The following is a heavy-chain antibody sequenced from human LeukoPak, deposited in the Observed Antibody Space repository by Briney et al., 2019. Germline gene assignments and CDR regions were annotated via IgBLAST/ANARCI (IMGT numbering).Heavy chain of an antibody. Sequence: SETLSLTSTVSGGSVSSSYWSWIRQPPGKGLEWIVSIFYSGTTNYNPSLKSRVTMSLDTSKNQISLSLNSVTAADTAVYYCARGDYYYDSSGSFDYWGQGTLVTVSS. CDR1: GGSVSSSY. CDR2: IFYSGTT. V-gene: IGHV4-59*08. J-gene: IGHJ4*02. D-gene: IGHD3-22*01. CDR3: ARGDYYYDSSGSFDY.